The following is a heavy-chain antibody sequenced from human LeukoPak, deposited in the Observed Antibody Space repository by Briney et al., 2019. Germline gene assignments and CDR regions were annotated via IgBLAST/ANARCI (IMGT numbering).Heavy chain of an antibody. CDR1: GFTFSSYS. CDR2: ISSSSSYI. J-gene: IGHJ4*02. D-gene: IGHD2-2*01. CDR3: ARDIVPAAPSCPDY. Sequence: GSLRLSCAASGFTFSSYSMNWVRQAPGKGLEWVSSISSSSSYIYYADSVKGRFTISRGNAKNSLYLQMNSLRAEDTAVYYCARDIVPAAPSCPDYWGQGTLVTVSS. V-gene: IGHV3-21*01.